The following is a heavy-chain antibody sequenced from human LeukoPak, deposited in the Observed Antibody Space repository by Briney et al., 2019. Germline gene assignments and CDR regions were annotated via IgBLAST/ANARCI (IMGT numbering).Heavy chain of an antibody. CDR2: INHSGST. CDR1: GGSFSGYY. V-gene: IGHV4-34*01. Sequence: SGTLSLTCAVYGGSFSGYYWSWIRQPPGRGREGMGEINHSGSTNYNPSLKSRVTIPVATSKQQFSLKLSTVTAADTAVYYCARGRASYYNSYMDVWGKGTTVPVSS. J-gene: IGHJ6*03. CDR3: ARGRASYYNSYMDV.